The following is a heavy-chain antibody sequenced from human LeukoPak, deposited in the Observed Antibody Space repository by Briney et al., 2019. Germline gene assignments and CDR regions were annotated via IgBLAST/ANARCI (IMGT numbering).Heavy chain of an antibody. J-gene: IGHJ4*02. CDR1: GFSISSYW. D-gene: IGHD4-11*01. CDR2: ISPDGSTT. CDR3: TRDRTTITLFEL. Sequence: GGSLSLSCAASGFSISSYWMHWVRQVPGKGLVWVSRISPDGSTTGYADSVKGRFTASRDNARNTLYLQINSLRAEDSAVYYCTRDRTTITLFELWGQGTLVTVSS. V-gene: IGHV3-74*01.